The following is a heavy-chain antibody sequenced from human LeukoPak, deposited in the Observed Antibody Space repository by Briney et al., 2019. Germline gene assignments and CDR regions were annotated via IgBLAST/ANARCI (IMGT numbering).Heavy chain of an antibody. CDR1: GFPFSSYA. J-gene: IGHJ6*03. D-gene: IGHD1-1*01. Sequence: WGSLRLSCAASGFPFSSYAMTWVRQAPGKGLEWVSSISGDGATTYHADSVKGRFTISRDNAKNTVYLEISILGAEDTAVYFCATTGNSYDMDVWGKGTTVTVSS. CDR2: ISGDGATT. CDR3: ATTGNSYDMDV. V-gene: IGHV3-23*01.